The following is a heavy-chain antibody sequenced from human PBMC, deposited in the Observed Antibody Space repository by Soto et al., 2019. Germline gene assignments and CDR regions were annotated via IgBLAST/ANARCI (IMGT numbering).Heavy chain of an antibody. CDR2: IDWADDK. J-gene: IGHJ4*02. CDR3: SRAVGGFTYGYPDY. D-gene: IGHD5-18*01. CDR1: GFSLSTTGVC. Sequence: GPTLVNPTQTLTLTCTLSGFSLSTTGVCVSWIRQPPGKALEWLSLIDWADDKYYSTSLKTRLTISKDTSKNQVVLTITNVEPVDTATYFCSRAVGGFTYGYPDYWGQGTLVTVSS. V-gene: IGHV2-70*01.